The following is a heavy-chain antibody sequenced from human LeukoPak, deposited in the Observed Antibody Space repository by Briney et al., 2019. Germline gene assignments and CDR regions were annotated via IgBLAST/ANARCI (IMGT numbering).Heavy chain of an antibody. V-gene: IGHV3-21*01. CDR1: GFTFSSYD. CDR2: ISSSSSYI. CDR3: ARDMDLDIVVVVAATALDY. Sequence: GGSLRLSCAASGFTFSSYDMHWVRQATGKGLEWVSSISSSSSYIYYADSVKGRFTISRDNAKNSLYLQMNSLRAEDTAVYYCARDMDLDIVVVVAATALDYWGQGTLVTVSS. D-gene: IGHD2-15*01. J-gene: IGHJ4*02.